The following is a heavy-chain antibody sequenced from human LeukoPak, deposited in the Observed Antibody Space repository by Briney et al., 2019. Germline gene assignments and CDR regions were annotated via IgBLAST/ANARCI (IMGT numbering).Heavy chain of an antibody. V-gene: IGHV1-69*04. J-gene: IGHJ4*02. CDR3: ARGGVDTAMAPGGY. D-gene: IGHD5-18*01. CDR1: GGTFSSYA. CDR2: IIPILGIA. Sequence: ASVKVSCKASGGTFSSYAISWVRQAPGQGLEWMGRIIPILGIANYAQKFQGRVTITADKTTSTAYMELSSLRSEDTAVYYCARGGVDTAMAPGGYWGQGTLVTVSS.